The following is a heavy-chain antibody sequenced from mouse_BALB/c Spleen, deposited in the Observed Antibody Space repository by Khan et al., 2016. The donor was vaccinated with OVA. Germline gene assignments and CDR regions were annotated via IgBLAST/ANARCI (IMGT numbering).Heavy chain of an antibody. CDR3: ASIILNYYGCNFKGYSFDY. CDR2: ISYSGST. V-gene: IGHV3-2*02. J-gene: IGHJ2*01. D-gene: IGHD1-1*02. CDR1: GYSITSEYA. Sequence: EVQLQESGPGLVKPSPSLSLTCTVTGYSITSEYAWNWIRQFPGNKQEWLGNISYSGSTAYNPALKSWISITRDTSKNQVYLQLNSVTTEDKATXYCASIILNYYGCNFKGYSFDYWGQGTTLTVSS.